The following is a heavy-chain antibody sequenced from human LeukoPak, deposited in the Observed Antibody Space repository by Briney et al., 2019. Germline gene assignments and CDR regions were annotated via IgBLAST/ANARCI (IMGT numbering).Heavy chain of an antibody. CDR3: ARDRTYYDFWSGYWDDY. Sequence: GVSLRLSCAASGFTFSDYYMSWIRQAPGKGLEWVSYIGSSGSTIYYADSVKGRFTISRDNAKNSLYLQMNSLRAEDTAVYYCARDRTYYDFWSGYWDDYWGQGTLVTVSS. CDR1: GFTFSDYY. J-gene: IGHJ4*02. V-gene: IGHV3-11*01. CDR2: IGSSGSTI. D-gene: IGHD3-3*01.